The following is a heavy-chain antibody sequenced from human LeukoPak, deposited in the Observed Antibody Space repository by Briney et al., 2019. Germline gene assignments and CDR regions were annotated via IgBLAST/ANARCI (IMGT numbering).Heavy chain of an antibody. Sequence: GGSLRLSCAASGFTFSSYEMNWVRQAPGKGLEWVSYISSSGRTIYYADSVKGRFTLSRDNAKNSLYLQMNSLRAEDTAVYYCARVWGNYCSSTSCYFVGYQQTWEKDAFDIWGQGTMVTVSS. D-gene: IGHD2-2*01. J-gene: IGHJ3*02. V-gene: IGHV3-48*03. CDR2: ISSSGRTI. CDR3: ARVWGNYCSSTSCYFVGYQQTWEKDAFDI. CDR1: GFTFSSYE.